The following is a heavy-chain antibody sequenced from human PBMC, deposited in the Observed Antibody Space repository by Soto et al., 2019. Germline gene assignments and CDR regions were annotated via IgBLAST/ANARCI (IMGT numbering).Heavy chain of an antibody. CDR3: ARHVRGYSYGYGMDV. V-gene: IGHV5-51*01. J-gene: IGHJ6*02. CDR1: GHSFTSYW. CDR2: IYPGDSDT. D-gene: IGHD5-18*01. Sequence: GASLKLSWKGPGHSFTSYWIGCLPQMPGQGQEWMGIIYPGDSDTRYSPSFQGQVTISGDKSISTAYLQWSSLKASDTAMYYCARHVRGYSYGYGMDVWGQGTTVTVSS.